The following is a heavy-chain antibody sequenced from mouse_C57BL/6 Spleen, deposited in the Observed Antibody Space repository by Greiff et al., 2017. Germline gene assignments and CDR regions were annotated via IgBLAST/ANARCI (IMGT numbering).Heavy chain of an antibody. V-gene: IGHV2-2*01. J-gene: IGHJ4*01. Sequence: VQLVESGPGLVQPSQSLSITCTVSGFSLTSYGVHWVRQSPGKGLEWLGVIWSGGSTDYNAAFISRLSISKDNSKSQVFFKMNSLQADDTAIYYCARNPPSYYFNAMDYWGQGTSVTVSS. D-gene: IGHD1-1*01. CDR3: ARNPPSYYFNAMDY. CDR2: IWSGGST. CDR1: GFSLTSYG.